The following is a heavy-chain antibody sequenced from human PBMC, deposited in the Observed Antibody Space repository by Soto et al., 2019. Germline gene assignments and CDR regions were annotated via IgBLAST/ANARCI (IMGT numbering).Heavy chain of an antibody. CDR3: ARAEPAAPFDY. CDR1: GFTFTSYI. D-gene: IGHD2-2*01. Sequence: GGSLRLSCTASGFTFTSYIMNWVRQTPGKGLEWVSSISSTNSYIYYTDSVKGRFTISRDDAKNSLYLQMNSLRAEDTAVYYCARAEPAAPFDYWGQGTLVTVS. V-gene: IGHV3-21*01. CDR2: ISSTNSYI. J-gene: IGHJ4*02.